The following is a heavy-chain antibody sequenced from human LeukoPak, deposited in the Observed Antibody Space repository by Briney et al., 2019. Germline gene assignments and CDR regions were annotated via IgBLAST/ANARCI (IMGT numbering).Heavy chain of an antibody. CDR2: ISGSAGST. Sequence: GGSLRLSCAASGFTFSSYAMSWVRRAPGKGLEWVSTISGSAGSTYYADSVKGRLTISRDNSKNTLYLQMTSLRAEDTAVYYCAKQIATTDTYFDYWGQGTLVTVSS. CDR3: AKQIATTDTYFDY. CDR1: GFTFSSYA. V-gene: IGHV3-23*01. D-gene: IGHD6-13*01. J-gene: IGHJ4*02.